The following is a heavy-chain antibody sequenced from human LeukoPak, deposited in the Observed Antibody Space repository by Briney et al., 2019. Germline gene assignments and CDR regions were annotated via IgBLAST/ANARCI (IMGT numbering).Heavy chain of an antibody. CDR3: ARVMSASVWRTYGSYYYYYYMDV. CDR2: IKQDGSEK. V-gene: IGHV3-7*01. D-gene: IGHD3-16*01. CDR1: GFTFSSYW. J-gene: IGHJ6*03. Sequence: GGSLRLSCAASGFTFSSYWMTWVSQAPGKGLEWVANIKQDGSEKYSVDSVKGRFTISRDNAKNSLYMQMNSLRAEDTAVYYCARVMSASVWRTYGSYYYYYYMDVWGKGTTVTVSS.